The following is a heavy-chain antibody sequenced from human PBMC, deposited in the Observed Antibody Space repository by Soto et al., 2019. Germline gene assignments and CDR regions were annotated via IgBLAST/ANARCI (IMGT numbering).Heavy chain of an antibody. J-gene: IGHJ4*02. CDR1: GFTFSSYG. CDR3: AATYSGSYYAVDY. D-gene: IGHD1-26*01. V-gene: IGHV3-30*03. CDR2: ISDDGSNK. Sequence: VQLVESGGGVVQPGRSLRLSCAASGFTFSSYGIHWVRQAPGKGLEWVAVISDDGSNKYYADSVKGRFTISRDNSKTTLWLQMHSLRPEDTAVFYCAATYSGSYYAVDYWGQGTLVTVSS.